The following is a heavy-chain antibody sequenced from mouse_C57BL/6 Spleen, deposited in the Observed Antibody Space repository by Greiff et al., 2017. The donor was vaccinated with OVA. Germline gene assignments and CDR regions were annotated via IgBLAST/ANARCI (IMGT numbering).Heavy chain of an antibody. CDR3: ARLGGSSYDAMDY. V-gene: IGHV1-61*01. Sequence: VQLQQPGAELVRPGSSVKLSCKASGYTFTSYWMDWVKQRPGQGLEWIGNIYPSDSETHYNQKFKDKATLTVDKSSSTAYMQLSSLTSEDSAVYYCARLGGSSYDAMDYWGQGTSVTVSS. CDR2: IYPSDSET. CDR1: GYTFTSYW. D-gene: IGHD1-1*01. J-gene: IGHJ4*01.